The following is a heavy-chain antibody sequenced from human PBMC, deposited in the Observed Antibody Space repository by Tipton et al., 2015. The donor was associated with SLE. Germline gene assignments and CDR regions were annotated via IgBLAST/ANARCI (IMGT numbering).Heavy chain of an antibody. D-gene: IGHD1-1*01. CDR1: GGSISSSSYY. J-gene: IGHJ4*02. V-gene: IGHV4-39*07. CDR3: ARDNGGYGDFDY. Sequence: TLSLTCTVSGGSISSSSYYWGWIRQPPGKGLEWIGSIYYSGSTYYNPSLKSRVTILVDTSKNQFSLKLSSVTAADTAVYYCARDNGGYGDFDYWGQGTLVTVSS. CDR2: IYYSGST.